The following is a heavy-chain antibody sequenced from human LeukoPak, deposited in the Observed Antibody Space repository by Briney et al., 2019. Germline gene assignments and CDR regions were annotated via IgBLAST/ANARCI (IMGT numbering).Heavy chain of an antibody. V-gene: IGHV4-59*08. CDR1: GGSISGSY. CDR2: IYDSGSN. J-gene: IGHJ4*02. Sequence: SETLSLTCTVSGGSISGSYWSWIRQPPGQGLESIGYIYDSGSNNKNPPIRSRVTLSVDTSKNQFSLKLTSVTAADTAVYFCARQPHYGYNSRLEYWGQGILVTVSS. CDR3: ARQPHYGYNSRLEY. D-gene: IGHD5-24*01.